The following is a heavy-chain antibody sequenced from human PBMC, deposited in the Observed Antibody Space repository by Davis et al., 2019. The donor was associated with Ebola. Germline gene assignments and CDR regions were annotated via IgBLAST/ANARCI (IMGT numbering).Heavy chain of an antibody. V-gene: IGHV1-18*04. J-gene: IGHJ5*02. D-gene: IGHD3/OR15-3a*01. Sequence: ASVKVSCKAPVSNFPFHGINWVRQPPGQGFEWMGWTNVKTGYTRYAENFQDRLTMATDTSMSTAYMDLRSLRSDDTTIYYCARDGGLDFDDWFDPWGQGTLVSVS. CDR1: VSNFPFHG. CDR3: ARDGGLDFDDWFDP. CDR2: TNVKTGYT.